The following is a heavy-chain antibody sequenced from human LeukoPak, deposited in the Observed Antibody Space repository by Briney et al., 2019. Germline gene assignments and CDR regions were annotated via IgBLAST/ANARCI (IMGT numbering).Heavy chain of an antibody. CDR2: IYYSGST. Sequence: PSETLSLTCTVSGGSISSYYWSWIRQPPGKGLEWIGYIYYSGSTNYNPSLQSRVSISVDTSKNQFSLKLSSVTAADTAVYYCARTGSTVTMLYPFDHWGQGTLVTVSS. CDR3: ARTGSTVTMLYPFDH. D-gene: IGHD4-17*01. CDR1: GGSISSYY. V-gene: IGHV4-59*01. J-gene: IGHJ4*02.